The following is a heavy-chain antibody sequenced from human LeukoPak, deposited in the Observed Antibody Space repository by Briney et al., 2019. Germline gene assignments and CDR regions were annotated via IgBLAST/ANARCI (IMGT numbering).Heavy chain of an antibody. CDR3: ARGGSSWSLDNWFDP. Sequence: GASVKVSCKASGYTFTSYGISWVRQAPGQGLEWMGWISAYNGNTNYAQKLQGRVTMTTDTSTSTAYMELRSLRSDDTAVYYCARGGSSWSLDNWFDPWGQGTLVTVSS. CDR2: ISAYNGNT. V-gene: IGHV1-18*01. CDR1: GYTFTSYG. D-gene: IGHD6-13*01. J-gene: IGHJ5*02.